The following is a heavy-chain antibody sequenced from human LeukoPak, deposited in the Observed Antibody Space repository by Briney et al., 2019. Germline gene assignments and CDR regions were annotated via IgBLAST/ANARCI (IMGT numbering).Heavy chain of an antibody. Sequence: GGSLRLSCAASGFTFSSYGMHWVRQAPGKGLEWVAFIRYDGSNKNYAESVKGRLTISRDNSKNTLYLQMNSLRAEDTAVYYCAKDRITVPGATSLDYWGQGTLVTVSS. CDR2: IRYDGSNK. CDR3: AKDRITVPGATSLDY. V-gene: IGHV3-30*02. D-gene: IGHD2-2*01. CDR1: GFTFSSYG. J-gene: IGHJ4*02.